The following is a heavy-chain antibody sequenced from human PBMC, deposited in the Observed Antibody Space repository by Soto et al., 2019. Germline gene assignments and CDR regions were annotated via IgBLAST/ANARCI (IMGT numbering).Heavy chain of an antibody. J-gene: IGHJ6*02. V-gene: IGHV1-46*01. Sequence: ASVKVSCKASGYTFTSYYMHWVRQAPGQGLEWMGIINPSGGSTSYAQKFQGRVTMTGDKSTRTAYMELSTLSSEDTAVYYCARGTVTVSEYNFHYYRLAVCGQGTTVTGSS. CDR1: GYTFTSYY. CDR3: ARGTVTVSEYNFHYYRLAV. CDR2: INPSGGST. D-gene: IGHD1-20*01.